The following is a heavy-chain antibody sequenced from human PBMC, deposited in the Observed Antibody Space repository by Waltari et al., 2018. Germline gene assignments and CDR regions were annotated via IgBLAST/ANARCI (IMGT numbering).Heavy chain of an antibody. CDR3: ARESREYSSSWYAH. D-gene: IGHD6-13*01. CDR1: DGSVSTTNW. Sequence: QVRLQESGPGLVKPSGTLSLTCTVSDGSVSTTNWWSWVRQPPGKGLQWIAEVYHTGGTYFNPSLESRVTISLDKSKNQVFLNLTSVTVADTAVYYCARESREYSSSWYAHWGQGTLVTVSS. CDR2: VYHTGGT. V-gene: IGHV4-4*02. J-gene: IGHJ5*02.